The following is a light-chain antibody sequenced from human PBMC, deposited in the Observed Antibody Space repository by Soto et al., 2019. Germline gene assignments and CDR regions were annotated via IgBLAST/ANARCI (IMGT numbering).Light chain of an antibody. V-gene: IGKV1-9*01. J-gene: IGKJ1*01. CDR3: QQLSGYPWT. CDR2: AAS. CDR1: QGISSF. Sequence: DIQLTQSPSFLSASIGDRVTFTCRASQGISSFLAWYQHTPGKAPKLLIYAASTLQSGVPSRFSGSGSGRECPLTISSLQPEDFATYYCQQLSGYPWTFGQGTKVEIK.